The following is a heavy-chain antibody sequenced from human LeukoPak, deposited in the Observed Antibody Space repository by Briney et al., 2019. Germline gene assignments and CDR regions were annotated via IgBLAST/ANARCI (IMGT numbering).Heavy chain of an antibody. V-gene: IGHV3-30*02. CDR3: AKAWSRSVTTHFDY. D-gene: IGHD4-11*01. J-gene: IGHJ4*02. CDR1: GFTFSNYG. CDR2: IRYDGSNK. Sequence: GGSLRLSCAASGFTFSNYGMHWVRQAPGKGLEWVAFIRYDGSNKYYADSVKGRFTISRDNSKNTLYLQMNSLRAEDTAVYYCAKAWSRSVTTHFDYWGQGTLVTVSS.